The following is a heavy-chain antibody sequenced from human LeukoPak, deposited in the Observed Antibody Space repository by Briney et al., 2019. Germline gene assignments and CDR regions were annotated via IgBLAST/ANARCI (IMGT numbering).Heavy chain of an antibody. D-gene: IGHD2-15*01. CDR1: GLTFSSYD. V-gene: IGHV3-48*03. CDR2: ISSSGNLI. Sequence: GGSLRLSCEASGLTFSSYDMNWVRQAPGKGLEWVSYISSSGNLIHYADSVKGRFTFSRDNARNSLYLQMNSLRAEDTAVYYCAKSDLGHRSRQVGHFDYWGQGTLVTVSS. CDR3: AKSDLGHRSRQVGHFDY. J-gene: IGHJ4*02.